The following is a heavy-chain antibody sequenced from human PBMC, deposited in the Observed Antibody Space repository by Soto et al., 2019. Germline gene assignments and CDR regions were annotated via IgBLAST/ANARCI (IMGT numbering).Heavy chain of an antibody. CDR3: AKDRGGLQLISFDY. D-gene: IGHD5-12*01. J-gene: IGHJ4*02. CDR1: GFTFSSYG. Sequence: QVQLVESGGGVVQPGRSLRLSCAASGFTFSSYGMHWVRQAPGKGLEWVAVISYDGSNKYYADSVKGRFTISRDNSKNTLYLQMNILRAEDTAVYYCAKDRGGLQLISFDYWGQVTLVTVCS. CDR2: ISYDGSNK. V-gene: IGHV3-30*18.